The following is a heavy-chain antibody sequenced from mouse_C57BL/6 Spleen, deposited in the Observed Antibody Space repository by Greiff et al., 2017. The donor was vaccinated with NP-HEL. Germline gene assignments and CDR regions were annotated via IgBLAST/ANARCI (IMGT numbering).Heavy chain of an antibody. D-gene: IGHD3-2*02. J-gene: IGHJ3*01. CDR1: GYTFTSYW. CDR3: AREQLRLRPAWFAY. Sequence: QVQLQQPGAELVKPGASVKLSCKASGYTFTSYWMQWVKQRPGQGLEWIGEIDPSDSYTNYNQKFKGKATLTVDTSSSTAYMQLSSLTSEDSAVYYSAREQLRLRPAWFAYWGQGTLVTVSA. CDR2: IDPSDSYT. V-gene: IGHV1-50*01.